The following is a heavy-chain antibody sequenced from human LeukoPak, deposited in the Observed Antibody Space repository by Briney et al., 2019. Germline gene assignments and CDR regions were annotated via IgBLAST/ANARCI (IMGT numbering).Heavy chain of an antibody. CDR3: ATQRRIAVADYYFDY. D-gene: IGHD6-19*01. V-gene: IGHV1-8*03. CDR1: GYTFTSFD. CDR2: MNPSSGDT. J-gene: IGHJ4*02. Sequence: ASVKVSCKASGYTFTSFDINWVRQATGQGLEWMGWMNPSSGDTGYAQKFQGRVTITKNTSISTAYVELRSLRSDDTAVYYCATQRRIAVADYYFDYWGQGTLVTVSS.